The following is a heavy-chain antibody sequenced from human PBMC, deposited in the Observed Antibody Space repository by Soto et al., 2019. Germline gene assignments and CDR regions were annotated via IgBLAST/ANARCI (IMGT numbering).Heavy chain of an antibody. J-gene: IGHJ4*02. CDR2: INYVGRT. D-gene: IGHD3-10*01. Sequence: LSLTCTVSGDSMSGFYWSWIRQTPGKGLEWIGYINYVGRTSYYSPSLQSRVTISLDSSKNQFSLILSSVTAADTAVYFCARFRRNYFDYWGQGTQVTVYS. CDR1: GDSMSGFY. V-gene: IGHV4-59*01. CDR3: ARFRRNYFDY.